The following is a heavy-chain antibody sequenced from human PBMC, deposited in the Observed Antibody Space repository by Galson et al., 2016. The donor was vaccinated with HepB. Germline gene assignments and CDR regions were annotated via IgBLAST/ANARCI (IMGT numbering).Heavy chain of an antibody. J-gene: IGHJ6*02. V-gene: IGHV6-1*01. CDR3: ARGRNNYYYTMDV. CDR2: AFYRSKWYN. D-gene: IGHD1/OR15-1a*01. Sequence: CAISGDSVSSNVATWNWIRRSPSRGLEWLGRAFYRSKWYNDYAVSVRSRITVTPDTSKNQFSLQLSSVTPEDTAVYYCARGRNNYYYTMDVWGQGTTVTVSS. CDR1: GDSVSSNVAT.